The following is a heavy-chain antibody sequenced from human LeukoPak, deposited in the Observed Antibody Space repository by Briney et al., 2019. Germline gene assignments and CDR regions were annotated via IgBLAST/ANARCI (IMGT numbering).Heavy chain of an antibody. CDR2: VYYTGST. V-gene: IGHV4-59*01. CDR1: GGSISGYY. CDR3: AGATSTSMGLRYFDY. Sequence: SETLSLTCSVSGGSISGYYWNWIRQPPGKGLEWIGYVYYTGSTTYNPSLKSRVTISRDTSKNQQVSLRLSSVTAADTAVYYCAGATSTSMGLRYFDYWGQGSLVTVS. J-gene: IGHJ4*02. D-gene: IGHD2/OR15-2a*01.